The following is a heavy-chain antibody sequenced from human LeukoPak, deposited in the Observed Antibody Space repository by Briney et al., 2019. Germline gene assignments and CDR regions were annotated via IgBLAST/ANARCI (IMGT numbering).Heavy chain of an antibody. CDR3: ARDRFLSRGPNKGGVDAFDI. J-gene: IGHJ3*02. CDR1: GFTFSSYS. Sequence: PGGSLRLSCAASGFTFSSYSMNWVRQAPGKGLKWVSSISSSSSYIYYADSVKGRFTISRDNAKNSLYLQMNSLRAEDTAVYYCARDRFLSRGPNKGGVDAFDIWGQGTMVTVSS. CDR2: ISSSSSYI. D-gene: IGHD3-3*01. V-gene: IGHV3-21*01.